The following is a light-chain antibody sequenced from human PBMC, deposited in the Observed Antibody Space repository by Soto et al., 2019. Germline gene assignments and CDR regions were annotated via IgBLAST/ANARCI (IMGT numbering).Light chain of an antibody. J-gene: IGKJ2*01. CDR3: HHYNNWPHT. CDR1: QTIRSN. CDR2: DAS. V-gene: IGKV3-15*01. Sequence: EIVMTQSPATLSVSPGERVTLSCRASQTIRSNLAWCQQKPGQAPRLLIYDASTRATGIPARFSGSRSGTEFTLTISSLQSEDFAVYYCHHYNNWPHTFGQGTKLEIK.